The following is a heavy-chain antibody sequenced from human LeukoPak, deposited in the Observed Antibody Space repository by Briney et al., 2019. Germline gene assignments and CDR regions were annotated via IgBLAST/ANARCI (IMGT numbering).Heavy chain of an antibody. D-gene: IGHD3-10*01. CDR1: GGSFSGYY. Sequence: SETLSLTCAVYGGSFSGYYWSWIRQPPGKGLEWSGEINHSGSTNYNPSLKSRVTISVDTSKNQFSLKLSSVTAADTAVYYCARGRTPLYYYGSGSFYDYWGREPWSPSPQ. CDR2: INHSGST. V-gene: IGHV4-34*01. J-gene: IGHJ4*02. CDR3: ARGRTPLYYYGSGSFYDY.